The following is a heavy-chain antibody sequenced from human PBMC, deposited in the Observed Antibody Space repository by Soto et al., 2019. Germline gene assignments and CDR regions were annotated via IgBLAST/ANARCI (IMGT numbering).Heavy chain of an antibody. Sequence: GASVKVSCKASEYTFTSYDINWVRQATGQGLEWMGWMNPNSGNTGYAQKFQGRVTMTRNTSISTAYMELSSLRSEDTAVYYCAADRTFCGGDCYVDWGQGTLVTVSS. CDR2: MNPNSGNT. J-gene: IGHJ4*02. D-gene: IGHD2-21*02. V-gene: IGHV1-8*01. CDR1: EYTFTSYD. CDR3: AADRTFCGGDCYVD.